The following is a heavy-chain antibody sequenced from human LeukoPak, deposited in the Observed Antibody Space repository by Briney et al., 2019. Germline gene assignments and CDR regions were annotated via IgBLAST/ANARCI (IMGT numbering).Heavy chain of an antibody. CDR1: GFTFSSYG. CDR2: ISYDGSNK. D-gene: IGHD1-26*01. J-gene: IGHJ4*02. CDR3: AKLAAWELLALDY. V-gene: IGHV3-30*18. Sequence: PGGSLRLSCAASGFTFSSYGMHWVRQAPGKGLEWVAVISYDGSNKYYADSVKGRFTISRDNSKNTLYLQMNSLRAEDTAVYYCAKLAAWELLALDYWGQGTLVTVSS.